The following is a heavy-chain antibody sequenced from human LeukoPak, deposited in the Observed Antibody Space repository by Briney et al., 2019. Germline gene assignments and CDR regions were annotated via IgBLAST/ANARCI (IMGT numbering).Heavy chain of an antibody. CDR1: GGSISSSDW. CDR2: IYHSGST. CDR3: ARDRRYYDSSAYIRGFDY. V-gene: IGHV4-4*02. Sequence: PSGTLSLTCAVSGGSISSSDWWSWVRQPPGKGLEWIGEIYHSGSTNYNPSLKSRVTISIDKSKNQFSLNLSSVTAADTAVYYCARDRRYYDSSAYIRGFDYWGQGTLVTVSS. D-gene: IGHD3-22*01. J-gene: IGHJ4*02.